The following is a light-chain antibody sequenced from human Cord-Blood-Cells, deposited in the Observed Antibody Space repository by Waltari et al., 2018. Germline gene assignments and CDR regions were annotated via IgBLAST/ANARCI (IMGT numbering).Light chain of an antibody. V-gene: IGKV3-11*01. CDR2: DAS. CDR1: QSVSSY. Sequence: EIVLTQSPATLSLSPGESATLSCRASQSVSSYLAWYQQKPGQAPRLLIYDASNRATGIPARFSGSGSGTDFTLTISSLEPEDFAVYYCQQRSNWRTFGGGTKVEIK. J-gene: IGKJ4*01. CDR3: QQRSNWRT.